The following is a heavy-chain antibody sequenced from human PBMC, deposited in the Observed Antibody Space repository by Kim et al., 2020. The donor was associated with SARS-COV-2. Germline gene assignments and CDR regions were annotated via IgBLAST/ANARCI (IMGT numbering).Heavy chain of an antibody. CDR2: ISWNSGSI. V-gene: IGHV3-9*01. D-gene: IGHD3-16*01. J-gene: IGHJ4*01. CDR3: AXXTRXXXNYEGGFDY. CDR1: GFTFDDYA. Sequence: GGSLRLSCAASGFTFDDYAMHWVRQAPGKGLEWVSGISWNSGSIGYADSVKGRFXISXDNAKNSLYXQMXXXRAEDTALYYCAXXTRXXXNYEGGFDYWGXXXXVTVSS.